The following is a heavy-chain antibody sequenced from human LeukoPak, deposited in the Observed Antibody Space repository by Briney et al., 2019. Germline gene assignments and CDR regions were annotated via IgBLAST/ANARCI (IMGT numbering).Heavy chain of an antibody. Sequence: GASVKVSCKASGGTFSSYAISWVRQAPGQGLEWMGGIIPIFGTANYAQKFQGRVTITTDESTSTAYMELRSLRSDDTAVYYCARGYDILTGSLDYWGQGTLVTVSS. V-gene: IGHV1-69*05. CDR2: IIPIFGTA. J-gene: IGHJ4*02. D-gene: IGHD3-9*01. CDR3: ARGYDILTGSLDY. CDR1: GGTFSSYA.